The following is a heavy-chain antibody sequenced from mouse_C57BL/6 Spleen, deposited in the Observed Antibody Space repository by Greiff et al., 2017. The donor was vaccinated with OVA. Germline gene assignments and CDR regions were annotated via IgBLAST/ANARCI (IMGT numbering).Heavy chain of an antibody. CDR1: GYTFTSYW. D-gene: IGHD4-1*01. Sequence: VKLQQPGAELVMPGASVKLSCKASGYTFTSYWMHWVKQRPGQGLEWIGEIDPSDSYTNYNQKFKGKSTLTVDKSSSTAYMQLSSLTSEDSAVYYCARGETGTYHYYFDYWGQGTTLTVSS. V-gene: IGHV1-69*01. J-gene: IGHJ2*01. CDR2: IDPSDSYT. CDR3: ARGETGTYHYYFDY.